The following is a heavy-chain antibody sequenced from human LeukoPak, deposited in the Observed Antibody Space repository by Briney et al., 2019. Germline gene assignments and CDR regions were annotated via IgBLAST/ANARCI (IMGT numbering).Heavy chain of an antibody. D-gene: IGHD3-10*01. V-gene: IGHV4-39*01. J-gene: IGHJ3*02. CDR2: IYYSGST. CDR3: ARRIREMNDAFDI. Sequence: PSETLSLTCTVSGGSISSSSYYWGWIRQPPGKGLEWTGSIYYSGSTYYNPSLKSRVTISVDTSKNQFSLKLSSVTAADTAVYYCARRIREMNDAFDIWGQGTMVTVSS. CDR1: GGSISSSSYY.